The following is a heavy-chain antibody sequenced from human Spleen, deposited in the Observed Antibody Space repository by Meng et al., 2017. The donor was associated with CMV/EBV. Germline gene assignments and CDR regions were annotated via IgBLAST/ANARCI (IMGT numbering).Heavy chain of an antibody. J-gene: IGHJ4*02. V-gene: IGHV4-39*01. CDR3: ATTSLGNSYGLAPLDY. CDR2: FYSSGST. Sequence: GSSSRTRYFWGWIRQPPGNGLEWIGSFYSSGSTYSNPSLKSRVTISVDTSKNQFSLKLSSVTAADTAVYYCATTSLGNSYGLAPLDYWGQGTLVTVSS. CDR1: GSSSRTRYF. D-gene: IGHD3-16*02.